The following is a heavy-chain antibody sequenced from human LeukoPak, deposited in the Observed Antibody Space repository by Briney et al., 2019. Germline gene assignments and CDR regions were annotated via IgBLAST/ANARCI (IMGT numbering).Heavy chain of an antibody. Sequence: SETLSLTCGVYGGSFSGYYWSWIRQPPGKGLEWIGEINHSGRTNYNPSLKSRVTISVDTSKNQFSLKLSSVTAADTAVYYCARSQGYDYVWGSYRWCLNWFDPWGQGTLVTVSS. CDR1: GGSFSGYY. CDR2: INHSGRT. V-gene: IGHV4-34*01. CDR3: ARSQGYDYVWGSYRWCLNWFDP. D-gene: IGHD3-16*02. J-gene: IGHJ5*02.